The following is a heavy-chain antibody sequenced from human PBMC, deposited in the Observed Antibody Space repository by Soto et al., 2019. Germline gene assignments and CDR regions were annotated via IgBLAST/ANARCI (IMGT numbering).Heavy chain of an antibody. J-gene: IGHJ6*02. CDR1: GFTVSSSQ. D-gene: IGHD3-3*01. CDR3: AREVTIFVKEDYYYYYGMDV. CDR2: IFIGGTT. Sequence: PGGSLRLSCAASGFTVSSSQMTWVRQAPGKALEWVSLIFIGGTTQYAVSMKGRFTISRDYSRNTVFLQMNSLRAEDTAVYYCAREVTIFVKEDYYYYYGMDVWGQGTTVTVSS. V-gene: IGHV3-53*01.